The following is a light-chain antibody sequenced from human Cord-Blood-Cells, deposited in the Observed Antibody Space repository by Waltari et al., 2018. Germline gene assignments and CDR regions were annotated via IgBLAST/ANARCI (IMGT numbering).Light chain of an antibody. CDR1: SRDVGSYNL. CDR3: CSYAGSSYV. Sequence: SALTQPASVSGSPGQSITISCPGTSRDVGSYNLVSWYQQHPVKAPKLMIYEGKKRPSGVSNRFSGSKSGNTASLTISGLQAEDEADYYCCSYAGSSYVFGTGTKVTVL. CDR2: EGK. J-gene: IGLJ1*01. V-gene: IGLV2-23*01.